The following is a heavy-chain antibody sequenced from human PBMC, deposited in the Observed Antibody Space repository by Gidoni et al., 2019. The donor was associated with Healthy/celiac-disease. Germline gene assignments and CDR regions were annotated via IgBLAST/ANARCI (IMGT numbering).Heavy chain of an antibody. V-gene: IGHV4-4*07. CDR1: GGSIIRHS. D-gene: IGHD3-22*01. Sequence: QVQLQESGPRLAKPSETLSLTCTVAGGSIIRHSCSSHRQPAGKGLEWIGRIYTSGSTNYNPSLKSRVTMSVDTSKNQFSLKLSSVTAADTAVYYCARDTAAGYYDSSGPRQSDAFDIWGQGTMVTVSS. CDR2: IYTSGST. J-gene: IGHJ3*02. CDR3: ARDTAAGYYDSSGPRQSDAFDI.